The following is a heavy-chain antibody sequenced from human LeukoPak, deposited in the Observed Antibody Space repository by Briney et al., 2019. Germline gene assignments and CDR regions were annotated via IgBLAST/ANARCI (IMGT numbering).Heavy chain of an antibody. CDR3: AKSRWIAAGPFDY. J-gene: IGHJ4*02. Sequence: SETLSLTCTVSGGSIGSYYWSWIRQPAGKGLEGMGRIYTSGGTVYNPSLKSRVTMSVDTSKNQSSLKVKSVSAADTAIFYCAKSRWIAAGPFDYWGQGSLVTVSS. D-gene: IGHD6-25*01. CDR1: GGSIGSYY. V-gene: IGHV4-4*07. CDR2: IYTSGGT.